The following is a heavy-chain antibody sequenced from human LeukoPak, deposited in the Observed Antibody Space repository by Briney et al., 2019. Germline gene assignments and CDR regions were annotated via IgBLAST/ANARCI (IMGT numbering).Heavy chain of an antibody. CDR1: GFTFSSYS. V-gene: IGHV3-21*01. CDR3: ARGGGYSYGLFDY. D-gene: IGHD5-18*01. Sequence: GGSLRLSCAASGFTFSSYSMNWVRQAPGKGLEWVSSISSSSSYIYYADSVKGRFTISRDNSKNTLYLQMNSLRAEDTAVYYCARGGGYSYGLFDYWGQGTLVTVSS. CDR2: ISSSSSYI. J-gene: IGHJ4*02.